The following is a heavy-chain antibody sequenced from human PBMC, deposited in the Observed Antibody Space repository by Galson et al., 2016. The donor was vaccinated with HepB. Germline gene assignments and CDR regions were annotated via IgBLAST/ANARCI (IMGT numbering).Heavy chain of an antibody. CDR3: AKDMSIFGVVITHSGGGLDV. J-gene: IGHJ6*02. Sequence: SLRLSCAASGFTFDDYAMHWVRQAPGKGLEWISGISWNSGTIIYADSVKGRFTISRDNAKNSLYLQMNSLRAEDTALYYCAKDMSIFGVVITHSGGGLDVLGQGTTVTVSS. D-gene: IGHD3-3*01. CDR1: GFTFDDYA. CDR2: ISWNSGTI. V-gene: IGHV3-9*01.